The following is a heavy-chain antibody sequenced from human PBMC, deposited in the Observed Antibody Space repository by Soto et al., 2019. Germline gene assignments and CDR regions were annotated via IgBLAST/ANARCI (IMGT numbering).Heavy chain of an antibody. CDR2: IYYSGST. D-gene: IGHD4-4*01. Sequence: SETLSLTCTVSGGSISSGGYYWSWIRRHPGKGLEWIGYIYYSGSTYYNPSLKSRVTISVDTSKNQFSLKLSSVTAADTAVYYCARDRGTVTTSGDYYYYGMDVWGQGTTVTVSS. CDR1: GGSISSGGYY. CDR3: ARDRGTVTTSGDYYYYGMDV. V-gene: IGHV4-31*03. J-gene: IGHJ6*02.